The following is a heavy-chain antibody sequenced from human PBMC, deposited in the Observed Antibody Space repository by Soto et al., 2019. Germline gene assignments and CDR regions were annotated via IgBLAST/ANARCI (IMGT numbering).Heavy chain of an antibody. V-gene: IGHV1-8*01. Sequence: QVQLVQSGAEVKKPGASVKVSCKASGYTFTSYDISWVRQATGQGLEWMGWMNPNSGNTGFAQKVQGRVTMTRNTSKSTAYMELSSLRSEDTAVYYCARERAHYGMEVWGQGTTVTVSS. CDR1: GYTFTSYD. CDR2: MNPNSGNT. D-gene: IGHD6-25*01. J-gene: IGHJ6*02. CDR3: ARERAHYGMEV.